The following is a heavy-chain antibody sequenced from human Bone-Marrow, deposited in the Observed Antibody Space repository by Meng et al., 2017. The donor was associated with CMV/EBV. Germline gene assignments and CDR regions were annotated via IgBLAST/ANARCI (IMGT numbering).Heavy chain of an antibody. Sequence: GGSLRLSCAASGITFKFYAMSWVRQAPGKGLEWVSGISGSGSCTYYADSVKGRFTISRDNSKNTLYLQMNSLRGEDTAVYYCPKSSSTPGFFYGLDVWGQGTTVTVSS. V-gene: IGHV3-23*01. CDR3: PKSSSTPGFFYGLDV. CDR1: GITFKFYA. D-gene: IGHD2-2*01. J-gene: IGHJ6*02. CDR2: ISGSGSCT.